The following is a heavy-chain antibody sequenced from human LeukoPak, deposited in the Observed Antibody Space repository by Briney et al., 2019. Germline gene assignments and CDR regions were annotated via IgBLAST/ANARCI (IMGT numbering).Heavy chain of an antibody. D-gene: IGHD3-16*01. V-gene: IGHV3-48*01. CDR1: GFTFSSYS. J-gene: IGHJ4*02. CDR3: ARDLSRMITFGGVPVDY. Sequence: GGSLRLSCAASGFTFSSYSMNWVRQAPGKGLEWVSYISSSSSTIYYADSVKGRLTISRDNAKNSLYLQINSLRAEDTAVYYCARDLSRMITFGGVPVDYWGQGTLVTVSS. CDR2: ISSSSSTI.